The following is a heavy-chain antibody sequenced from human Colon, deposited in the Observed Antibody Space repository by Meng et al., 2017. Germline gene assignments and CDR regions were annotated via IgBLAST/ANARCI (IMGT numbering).Heavy chain of an antibody. CDR3: ARDHMGSLDY. D-gene: IGHD1-26*01. Sequence: QAPLQEPGPGLVRPSENLSFIFSVSGGSVSRAGYQWSWIRQPPGKGLEWIGYASTNYNPSLKSRVTISVDTSKNQFSLRLTSVTAADTAVYYCARDHMGSLDYWGQGILVTVSS. V-gene: IGHV4-61*08. CDR1: GGSVSRAGYQ. J-gene: IGHJ4*02. CDR2: AST.